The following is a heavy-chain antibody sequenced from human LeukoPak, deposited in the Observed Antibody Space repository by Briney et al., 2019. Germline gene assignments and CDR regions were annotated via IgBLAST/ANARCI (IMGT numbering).Heavy chain of an antibody. Sequence: TGGSLRLSCAASGFTFSSYGMHWVRQAPGKGLEWVAVIWYDGSNKYYADSVKGRFTISRDNSKNTLYLQMNSLRAEDTAVYYCAREEKGRGYSYGLDYWGQGTLVTVSS. CDR2: IWYDGSNK. J-gene: IGHJ4*02. CDR1: GFTFSSYG. CDR3: AREEKGRGYSYGLDY. V-gene: IGHV3-33*01. D-gene: IGHD5-18*01.